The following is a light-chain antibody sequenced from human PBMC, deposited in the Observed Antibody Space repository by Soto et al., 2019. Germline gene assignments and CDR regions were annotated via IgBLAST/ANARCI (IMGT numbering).Light chain of an antibody. CDR1: QSVSRDY. J-gene: IGKJ3*01. CDR3: QHYGNSPPSVT. CDR2: GAS. Sequence: EIVLTQSPDTLSLSPGERATLSCRASQSVSRDYLVWYQQKPGQAPRLLIYGASSRATGIPDRFSGSGSGTDFTLTISRLEPEDFAVYYCQHYGNSPPSVTVGPGTKVDIK. V-gene: IGKV3-20*01.